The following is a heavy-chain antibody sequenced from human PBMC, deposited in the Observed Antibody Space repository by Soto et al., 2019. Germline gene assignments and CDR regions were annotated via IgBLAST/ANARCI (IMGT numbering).Heavy chain of an antibody. CDR1: GYSISSSDW. CDR3: ARKNGVLDAFDI. D-gene: IGHD4-17*01. J-gene: IGHJ3*02. Sequence: QVQLQESGPGLVKPSDTLSHTCAVSGYSISSSDWWGWVRQPPGKGLEWIGYMYYSGSTYYNPSLKSRVTMSVDTSKNQFSLKLSSVTAVDTAVYYCARKNGVLDAFDIWGQGTMVTVSS. CDR2: MYYSGST. V-gene: IGHV4-28*01.